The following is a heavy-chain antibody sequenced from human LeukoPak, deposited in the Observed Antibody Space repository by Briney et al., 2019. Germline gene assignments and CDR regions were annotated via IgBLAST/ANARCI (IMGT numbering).Heavy chain of an antibody. CDR2: IYYSGST. V-gene: IGHV4-59*01. J-gene: IGHJ4*02. CDR3: AREVAAAGKGNYLDH. Sequence: SETLSLTCTVSGGSISSYYWSWIRQPPGKGLEWNGYIYYSGSTNYNPSLKSRVTISVDTSKNQFSLKLSSVTAADTAVYYCAREVAAAGKGNYLDHWGQGTLVTVSS. CDR1: GGSISSYY. D-gene: IGHD6-13*01.